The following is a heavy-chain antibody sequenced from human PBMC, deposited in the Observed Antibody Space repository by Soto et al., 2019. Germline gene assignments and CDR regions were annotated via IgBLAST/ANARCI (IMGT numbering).Heavy chain of an antibody. V-gene: IGHV4-39*01. CDR2: IYYSGST. D-gene: IGHD3-22*01. Sequence: QLQLQESGPGLVKPSETLSLTCTVSGGSISSSSYYWGWIRQPPGKGLEWIGSIYYSGSTYYNPSLKSGVTISVDTSKNQFSLKLSSVTAADTAVYYCASTVSYYDSSGYYYVWYFDLWGRGTLVTVSS. CDR1: GGSISSSSYY. J-gene: IGHJ2*01. CDR3: ASTVSYYDSSGYYYVWYFDL.